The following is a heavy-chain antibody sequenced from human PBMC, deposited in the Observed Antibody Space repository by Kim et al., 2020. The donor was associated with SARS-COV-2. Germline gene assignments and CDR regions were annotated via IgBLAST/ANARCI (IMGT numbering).Heavy chain of an antibody. CDR3: GRDNMGSIDY. J-gene: IGHJ4*02. CDR1: GVSLGANG. Sequence: SETLSLTCTVSGVSLGANGWGWIRQPPGKGLEWVGYMSLSGATNYNPSLKSRLTISLDTSKNQFSLKLTSVTAADTAVYYCGRDNMGSIDYWGQGSLVTV. V-gene: IGHV4-59*08. D-gene: IGHD1-1*01. CDR2: MSLSGAT.